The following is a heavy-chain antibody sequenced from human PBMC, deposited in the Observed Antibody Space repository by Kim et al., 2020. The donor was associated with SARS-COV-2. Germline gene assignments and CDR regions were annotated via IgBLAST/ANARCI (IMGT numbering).Heavy chain of an antibody. CDR1: GFTFSSYG. CDR3: ARVFFRMFRSSPTVTKENPRGYYYYGMDV. Sequence: GGSLRLSCAASGFTFSSYGMHWVRQAPGKGLEWVAVIWYDGSNKYYADSVKGRFTISRDNSKNTLYLQMNSLRAEDTAVYYCARVFFRMFRSSPTVTKENPRGYYYYGMDVWGQGTTVTVSS. J-gene: IGHJ6*02. D-gene: IGHD4-17*01. V-gene: IGHV3-33*01. CDR2: IWYDGSNK.